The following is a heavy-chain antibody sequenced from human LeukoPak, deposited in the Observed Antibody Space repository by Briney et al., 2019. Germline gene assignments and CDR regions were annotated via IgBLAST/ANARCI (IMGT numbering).Heavy chain of an antibody. Sequence: GGSLRLSCAASGFTFSTYNMNWVRQAPGKGLEWVACIGHDGNYKYYADSVKGRFTISRDNSKNTMYLQMDSLRAEDRAVYYCAKRGVEAIGTFDIWGQGTMVTVSS. D-gene: IGHD1-26*01. V-gene: IGHV3-30*02. CDR3: AKRGVEAIGTFDI. CDR2: IGHDGNYK. CDR1: GFTFSTYN. J-gene: IGHJ3*02.